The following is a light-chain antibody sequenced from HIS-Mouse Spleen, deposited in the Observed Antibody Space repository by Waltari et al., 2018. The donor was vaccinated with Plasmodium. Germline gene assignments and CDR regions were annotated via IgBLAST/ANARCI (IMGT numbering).Light chain of an antibody. Sequence: SYELTQPPSVSVFPGQTARHTCSGDALPKNYAYWYQQKSGQAPGLVIYEDSKRPSGIPERFSGSSSGTMATLTISGAQVEDEADYYCYSTDSSGNHRVFGGGTKLTVL. CDR2: EDS. V-gene: IGLV3-10*01. J-gene: IGLJ3*02. CDR3: YSTDSSGNHRV. CDR1: ALPKNY.